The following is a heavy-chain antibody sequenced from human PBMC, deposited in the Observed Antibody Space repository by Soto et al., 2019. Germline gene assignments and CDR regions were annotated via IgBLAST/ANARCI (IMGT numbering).Heavy chain of an antibody. V-gene: IGHV4-61*01. CDR3: ARDLGVAAATNWFDP. Sequence: SETLTLTCTVSGGSVSSSIYYWGWVRQPPGKGLEWIGSVYYSGSTNYNPSLKSRVTISVDTSKNQFSLKLSSVTAADTAVYYCARDLGVAAATNWFDPWGQGTLVTVSS. D-gene: IGHD2-15*01. J-gene: IGHJ5*02. CDR1: GGSVSSSIYY. CDR2: VYYSGST.